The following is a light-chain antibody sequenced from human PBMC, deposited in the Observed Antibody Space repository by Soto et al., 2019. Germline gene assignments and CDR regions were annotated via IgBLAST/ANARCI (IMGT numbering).Light chain of an antibody. V-gene: IGKV1-12*01. CDR3: QQSYRTPPYT. CDR2: ATS. Sequence: DIPMTQYPSSVAAAVGDRVTITCRASQGISTWLAWYQHKPGTAPKLLIYATSSLQSGVPSRFSGSGSGTDFTLTISSLQPEDFAIYYCQQSYRTPPYTFGQGTKLEIK. J-gene: IGKJ2*01. CDR1: QGISTW.